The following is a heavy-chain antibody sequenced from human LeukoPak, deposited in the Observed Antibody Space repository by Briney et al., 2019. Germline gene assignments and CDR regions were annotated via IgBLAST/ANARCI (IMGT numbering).Heavy chain of an antibody. V-gene: IGHV3-23*01. J-gene: IGHJ3*02. CDR2: ISGSGGST. CDR1: GFTFSSYA. D-gene: IGHD2-21*01. CDR3: ARGLRGGANGDAFDI. Sequence: GGSLRLSCAASGFTFSSYAMSWVRQAPGKGLEWDSAISGSGGSTYYADSVKGRFTISRDNSKNSLYLQMNSLRAEDTAVYYCARGLRGGANGDAFDIWGQGTMVTVSS.